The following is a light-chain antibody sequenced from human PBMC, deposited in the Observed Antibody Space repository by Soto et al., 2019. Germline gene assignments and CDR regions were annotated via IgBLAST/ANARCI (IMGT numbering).Light chain of an antibody. V-gene: IGKV1-27*01. CDR1: QGLSGY. J-gene: IGKJ3*01. CDR3: QNYYSAPFT. Sequence: EIQITQSPSSLSAFLGGRVTITCRASQGLSGYLVWYQQKPGKVPKLLIYAASTLQSGVPPRFSGTGSGTDFTLTISSLQPEDVATYYCQNYYSAPFTFGPGTKVDIK. CDR2: AAS.